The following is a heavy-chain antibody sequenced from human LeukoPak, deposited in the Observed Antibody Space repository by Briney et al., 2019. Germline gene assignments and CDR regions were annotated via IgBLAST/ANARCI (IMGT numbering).Heavy chain of an antibody. CDR2: INSDGSSP. J-gene: IGHJ6*02. CDR1: GFTFSTYW. Sequence: PGGSLRLSCAASGFTFSTYWMHWVRHAPGKGLVWFSCINSDGSSPSYVDSVKGRFTISRDNAKNTVYLQMNSLRAEDTAVYYCARWGSSGWYPMDVWGQGTTVTVSS. D-gene: IGHD6-19*01. CDR3: ARWGSSGWYPMDV. V-gene: IGHV3-74*01.